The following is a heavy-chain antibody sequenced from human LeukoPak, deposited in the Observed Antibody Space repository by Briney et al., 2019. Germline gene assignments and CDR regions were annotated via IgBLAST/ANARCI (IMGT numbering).Heavy chain of an antibody. V-gene: IGHV4-34*01. J-gene: IGHJ4*02. D-gene: IGHD4/OR15-4a*01. Sequence: SETLSLTCAVYGGSFSGYYWSWIRQPPGKGLEWIGEINHSGSTNYNPSLKSRVTISVDTSKNQFSLKLSSVPAADTAVYYCARLGLWSSDLDYWGQGTLVTVSS. CDR1: GGSFSGYY. CDR2: INHSGST. CDR3: ARLGLWSSDLDY.